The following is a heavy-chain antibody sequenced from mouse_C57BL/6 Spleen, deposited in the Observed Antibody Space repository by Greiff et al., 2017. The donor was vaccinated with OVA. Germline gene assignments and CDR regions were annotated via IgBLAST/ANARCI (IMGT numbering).Heavy chain of an antibody. CDR3: ARGEGLRGYFDV. J-gene: IGHJ1*03. CDR1: GYSFTDYN. V-gene: IGHV1-39*01. Sequence: EVQLQESGPELVKPGASVKISCKASGYSFTDYNMNWVKQSNGKSLEWIGVINPNYGTTSYNQKFKGKATLNVDQSSSTAYMQLNSLTSEDSAVYYCARGEGLRGYFDVWGTGTTVTVSS. D-gene: IGHD2-4*01. CDR2: INPNYGTT.